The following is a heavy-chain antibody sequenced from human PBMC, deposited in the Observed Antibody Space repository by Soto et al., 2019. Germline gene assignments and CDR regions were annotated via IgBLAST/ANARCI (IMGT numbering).Heavy chain of an antibody. Sequence: QVQLVESGGGVVQPGRSLRLSCAASGFTFSSYGMHWVRQAPGKGLEWVAVIWYDGSNKYYADSVKGRFTISRDNSKNTLYLQMNSLRAEDTAVYYCARDRITIFGVVDYYFDYWGQGTLVTVSS. CDR2: IWYDGSNK. CDR3: ARDRITIFGVVDYYFDY. V-gene: IGHV3-33*01. D-gene: IGHD3-3*01. CDR1: GFTFSSYG. J-gene: IGHJ4*02.